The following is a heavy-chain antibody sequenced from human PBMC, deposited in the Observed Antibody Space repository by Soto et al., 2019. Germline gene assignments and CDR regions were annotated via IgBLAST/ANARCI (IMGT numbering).Heavy chain of an antibody. CDR1: GGTFSSYA. V-gene: IGHV1-69*06. CDR3: ARLKLPPPAGYYYYSGMDV. CDR2: IIPIFATA. D-gene: IGHD6-19*01. Sequence: GASVKVSCKASGGTFSSYAISWVGQAPGQGLEWMGGIIPIFATANYAQKFQGRVTITADKSTSTAYMELSSLRSEDTAVYYCARLKLPPPAGYYYYSGMDVWG. J-gene: IGHJ6*02.